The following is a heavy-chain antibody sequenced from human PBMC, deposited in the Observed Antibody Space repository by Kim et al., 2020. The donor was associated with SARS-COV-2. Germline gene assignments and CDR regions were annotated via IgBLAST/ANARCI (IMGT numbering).Heavy chain of an antibody. D-gene: IGHD2-2*02. V-gene: IGHV3-33*01. J-gene: IGHJ6*03. Sequence: GGSLRLSCAASGFTFSSYGMHWVRQAPGKGLEWVAVIWYDGSNKYYADSVKGRFTISRDNSKNTLYLQMNSLRAEDTAVYYCARDHLPGYCSSTSCYTEYYYMDVWGKGTAVTVSS. CDR2: IWYDGSNK. CDR1: GFTFSSYG. CDR3: ARDHLPGYCSSTSCYTEYYYMDV.